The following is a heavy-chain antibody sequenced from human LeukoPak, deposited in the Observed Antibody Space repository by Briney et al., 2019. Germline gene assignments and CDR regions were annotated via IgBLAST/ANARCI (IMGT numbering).Heavy chain of an antibody. D-gene: IGHD6-13*01. CDR2: INPSGGST. V-gene: IGHV1-46*01. CDR3: ARDPLTTRVDMAAAGTSYYYGLDV. J-gene: IGHJ6*01. Sequence: ASVKVSCKASGYTFTKYYMHWVRQAPGQGLDWMGIINPSGGSTTPAPKFQGRVTMTRDTSPSTAYLELSSLRSEDTAVYCCARDPLTTRVDMAAAGTSYYYGLDVWGQGTTVTVSS. CDR1: GYTFTKYY.